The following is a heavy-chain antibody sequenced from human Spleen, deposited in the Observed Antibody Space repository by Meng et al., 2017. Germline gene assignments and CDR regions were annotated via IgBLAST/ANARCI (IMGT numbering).Heavy chain of an antibody. V-gene: IGHV4-31*03. Sequence: SETLSLPCTVSGGSISSNYFHWSWICQHPGKGLEWIGYIYYSGSTNYNPSLKSRVTISVDTSKNQSSLKLNSVTAADTAVYYCAGDYAPYYYGSGSYLGWFDPWGQGTLVTVSS. CDR1: GGSISSNYFH. D-gene: IGHD3-10*01. J-gene: IGHJ5*02. CDR3: AGDYAPYYYGSGSYLGWFDP. CDR2: IYYSGST.